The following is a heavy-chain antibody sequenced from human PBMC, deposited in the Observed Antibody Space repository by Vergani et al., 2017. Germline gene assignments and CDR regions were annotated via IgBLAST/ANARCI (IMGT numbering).Heavy chain of an antibody. D-gene: IGHD1-7*01. CDR3: AREPYNWNYGRPYYFDY. J-gene: IGHJ4*02. CDR1: GGTFSSYA. CDR2: IIPIFGTA. V-gene: IGHV1-69*06. Sequence: QVQLVQSGAEVKKPGSSVKVSCKASGGTFSSYAISWVRQAPGQGLEWMGGIIPIFGTANYAQKFQGRVTITADKSTRTAYMELSSLRSEDTAVYYCAREPYNWNYGRPYYFDYWGQGTLVTVSS.